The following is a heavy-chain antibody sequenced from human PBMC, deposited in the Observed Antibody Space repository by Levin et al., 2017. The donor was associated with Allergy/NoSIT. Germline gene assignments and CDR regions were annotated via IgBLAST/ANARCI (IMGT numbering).Heavy chain of an antibody. J-gene: IGHJ4*02. V-gene: IGHV4-34*01. CDR3: ASVGYGDHGDY. Sequence: PSETLSLTCAVYGGSFSGYYWSWIRQPPGKGLEWIGEINHSGSTNYNPSLKSRVTISVDTSKNQFSLKLSSVTAADTAVYYCASVGYGDHGDYWGQGTLVTVSS. CDR1: GGSFSGYY. D-gene: IGHD4-17*01. CDR2: INHSGST.